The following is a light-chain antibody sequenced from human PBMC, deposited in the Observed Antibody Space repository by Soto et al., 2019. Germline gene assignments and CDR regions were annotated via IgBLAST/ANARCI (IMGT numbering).Light chain of an antibody. J-gene: IGLJ1*01. V-gene: IGLV2-8*01. CDR2: EVT. Sequence: LTQPPSASGSPGQSLTISCTGTNSDVGRYKFVSWYQQHPGKAPKLIIYEVTQRPSGVPDRFPASKSGNTASLTVSGLQAEDEADYYCSSYAGSKMGVFGTGTKVTVL. CDR1: NSDVGRYKF. CDR3: SSYAGSKMGV.